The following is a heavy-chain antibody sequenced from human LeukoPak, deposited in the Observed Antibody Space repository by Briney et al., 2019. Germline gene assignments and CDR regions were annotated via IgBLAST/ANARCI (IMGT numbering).Heavy chain of an antibody. Sequence: GGSLRLSCAASGFTFSSYAMSWVRQAPGKGLEWVSALSNSGGNTYYTDSVKGRFTISRDNSKNTLYLQMNSLRAEDTAVYYCAKDVGGTNFHYMDVWGKGTTVIVSS. CDR2: LSNSGGNT. J-gene: IGHJ6*03. V-gene: IGHV3-23*01. D-gene: IGHD1-26*01. CDR1: GFTFSSYA. CDR3: AKDVGGTNFHYMDV.